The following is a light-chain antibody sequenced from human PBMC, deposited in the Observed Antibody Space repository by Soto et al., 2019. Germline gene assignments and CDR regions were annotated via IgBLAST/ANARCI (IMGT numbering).Light chain of an antibody. J-gene: IGKJ5*01. CDR3: QQHDGRPTMT. CDR1: QDIDNS. Sequence: IQLTQSPSSLSASVGETVTITCRASQDIDNSLNWYQHKPGKAPKLLVYAVSFLETGVPSRFSGRGAGTVFSLTINSLQSADFAAYYCQQHDGRPTMTFGQGTRMDSK. V-gene: IGKV1-33*01. CDR2: AVS.